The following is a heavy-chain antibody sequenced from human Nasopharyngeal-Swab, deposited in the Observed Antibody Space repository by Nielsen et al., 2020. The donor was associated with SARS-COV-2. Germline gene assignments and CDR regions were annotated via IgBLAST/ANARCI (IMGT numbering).Heavy chain of an antibody. J-gene: IGHJ5*02. CDR3: ARDSSSGLRYFDWLSPGYNWFDP. V-gene: IGHV1-3*01. CDR2: INAGNGNT. D-gene: IGHD3-9*01. CDR1: GYTFTTYA. Sequence: ASVKVSCKASGYTFTTYAIHWVRQAPGQRLEWMGWINAGNGNTKYSQKLQGRVTITRDTSASTAYMELSSLRSADTAVYYCARDSSSGLRYFDWLSPGYNWFDPWGQGTLVTVSS.